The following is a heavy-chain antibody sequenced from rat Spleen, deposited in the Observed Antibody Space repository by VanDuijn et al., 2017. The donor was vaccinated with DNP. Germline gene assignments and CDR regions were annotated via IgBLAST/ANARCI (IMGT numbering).Heavy chain of an antibody. CDR2: ISYSGST. D-gene: IGHD1-7*01. CDR1: GYSITFNY. CDR3: ARWTRYFDY. V-gene: IGHV3-1*01. J-gene: IGHJ2*01. Sequence: EVQLQESGPGLVKPSQSLSLTCSVTGYSITFNYWAWIRKFPGNKMEWIGHISYSGSTNYNPSLKSRISITRDTSKNHFFLHLNSVTSEDTATYYCARWTRYFDYWGQGVMVTVSS.